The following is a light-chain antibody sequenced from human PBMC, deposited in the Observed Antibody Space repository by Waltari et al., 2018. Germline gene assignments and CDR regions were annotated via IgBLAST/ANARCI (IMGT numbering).Light chain of an antibody. V-gene: IGKV1-27*01. CDR1: QDINNY. CDR2: GSS. Sequence: IKLTRSPASLFAPVEDRVTITCRASQDINNYLVWYQQKPGKVPKVLIYGSSTLQSGVPSRFSGSGSGTDFTLTITSLQPEDVATYYCQKYNSAPLTFGPGTKVDIK. J-gene: IGKJ3*01. CDR3: QKYNSAPLT.